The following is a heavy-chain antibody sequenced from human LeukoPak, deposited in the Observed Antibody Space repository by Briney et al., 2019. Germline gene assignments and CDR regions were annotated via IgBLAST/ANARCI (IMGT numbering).Heavy chain of an antibody. J-gene: IGHJ3*02. Sequence: SETLSLTCAVYGGSFSGYYWSWIRQPPGKGLEWIGEINHSGSTNYNPSLKSRVTISVDTSKNQFSLKLSSVTAADTAVYYCARIKRFAFDIWGQGTMVTVSS. CDR3: ARIKRFAFDI. CDR1: GGSFSGYY. CDR2: INHSGST. V-gene: IGHV4-34*01.